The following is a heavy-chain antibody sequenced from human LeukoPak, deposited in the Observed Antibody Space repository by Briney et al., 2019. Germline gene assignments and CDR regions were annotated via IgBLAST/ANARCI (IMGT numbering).Heavy chain of an antibody. Sequence: GGSLRLSCAASGFTFSSYWMHWVRQAPGKGLVWVSRINSDGSSTSYADSVKGRFTISRDNAKNTLYLQMNSLRAEDTAVYYCAREGTIFGVIYDAFDIWGQGTMVTVSS. J-gene: IGHJ3*02. V-gene: IGHV3-74*01. CDR1: GFTFSSYW. CDR2: INSDGSST. D-gene: IGHD3-3*01. CDR3: AREGTIFGVIYDAFDI.